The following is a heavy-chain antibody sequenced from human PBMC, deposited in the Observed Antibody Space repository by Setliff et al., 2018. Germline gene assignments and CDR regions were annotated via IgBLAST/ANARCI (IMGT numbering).Heavy chain of an antibody. J-gene: IGHJ4*02. CDR3: VNHNPARWAVTGTPLDQ. V-gene: IGHV3-23*01. D-gene: IGHD6-19*01. CDR1: GFRFGEYS. CDR2: ISGGSFDI. Sequence: AGGSLRLSCAASGFRFGEYSMSWVRQAPGKGLEWVSAISGGSFDIYYAESVKGRSTISRDNWRNTLYLQMNSLRAEDTAVYYCVNHNPARWAVTGTPLDQWGQGTLVTVSS.